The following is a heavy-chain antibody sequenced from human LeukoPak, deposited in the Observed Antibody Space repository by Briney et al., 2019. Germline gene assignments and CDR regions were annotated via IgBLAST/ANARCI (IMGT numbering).Heavy chain of an antibody. Sequence: GASVKLSRKSSGYTFSIYYMHWERQATGQGLEWMGLINPTGTGTNYAQKFRGRVTLTSDTSTTTIYMELRSLRSEDSAVYYCAREEYGGYFDYWGQGSLVTVSS. CDR1: GYTFSIYY. CDR2: INPTGTGT. J-gene: IGHJ4*02. V-gene: IGHV1-46*01. D-gene: IGHD2-21*01. CDR3: AREEYGGYFDY.